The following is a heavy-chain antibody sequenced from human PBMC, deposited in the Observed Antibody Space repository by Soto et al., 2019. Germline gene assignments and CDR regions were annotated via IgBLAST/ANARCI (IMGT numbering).Heavy chain of an antibody. Sequence: QVQLQESGPGLVKPSGTLSLTCTVSGGSISSHNWWIWVRQPPGKGLEWIGEIYHSGITNYNPSLQSRISISVAKSKNLFSLKLSSVTAADTAIYYCARDFDAWNPHYYYGMDVWGQGTTVAVSS. CDR1: GGSISSHNW. D-gene: IGHD1-1*01. CDR2: IYHSGIT. J-gene: IGHJ6*02. CDR3: ARDFDAWNPHYYYGMDV. V-gene: IGHV4-4*02.